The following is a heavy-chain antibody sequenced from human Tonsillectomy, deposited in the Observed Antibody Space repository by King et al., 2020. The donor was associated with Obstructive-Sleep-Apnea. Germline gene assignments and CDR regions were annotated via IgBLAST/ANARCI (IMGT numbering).Heavy chain of an antibody. J-gene: IGHJ4*02. CDR3: ARDWGSGYDTFDY. D-gene: IGHD5-12*01. Sequence: VQLVESGGGLVQPGGSLRLSCAASGFTFSSYWMSWVRQAPGKGLEWVANIKQDGSEKYYVDSVKGRFTISRDNAKNSLYLQMNSLGAEDTAVYYCARDWGSGYDTFDYWGQGTLVTVSS. CDR2: IKQDGSEK. V-gene: IGHV3-7*01. CDR1: GFTFSSYW.